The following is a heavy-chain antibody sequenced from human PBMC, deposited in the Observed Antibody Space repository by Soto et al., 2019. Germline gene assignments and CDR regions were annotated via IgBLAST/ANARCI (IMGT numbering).Heavy chain of an antibody. V-gene: IGHV3-23*01. CDR1: GFHFSSYA. J-gene: IGHJ6*02. CDR3: AKSLSTAVNYGLDV. Sequence: GGSLVLSCASAGFHFSSYAMTLVRPDPGKGLEWVSSISDDGDSTYYADSVKGRFAVSRDNSKNTLFLHMNSLGAEDTAVYYCAKSLSTAVNYGLDVWGQGTAVTVS. D-gene: IGHD2-2*01. CDR2: ISDDGDST.